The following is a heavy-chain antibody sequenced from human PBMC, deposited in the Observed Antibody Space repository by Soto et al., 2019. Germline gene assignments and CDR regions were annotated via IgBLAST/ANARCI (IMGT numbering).Heavy chain of an antibody. CDR2: ISAYNGNT. Sequence: GASVKVSCKASGYTFTSYGISWVRQAPGQGLEWMGWISAYNGNTNYTQKLQGRVTMTTDTSTSTAYMELRSLRSDDTAVYYCARDALYYYDSSGYYLLDYWGQGTLVTVSS. V-gene: IGHV1-18*01. J-gene: IGHJ4*02. D-gene: IGHD3-22*01. CDR1: GYTFTSYG. CDR3: ARDALYYYDSSGYYLLDY.